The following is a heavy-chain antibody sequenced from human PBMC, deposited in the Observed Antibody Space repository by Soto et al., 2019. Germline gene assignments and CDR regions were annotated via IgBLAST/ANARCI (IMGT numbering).Heavy chain of an antibody. Sequence: QITLKESGPTLVKPTQTLTLTCTFSGFSLSSTRMAVGWIRQPPGKALEWLALIYWDDDKRYSPFLKSRHTITKDTSKNQVVLTMSNMDPVETARYYCAHIVVAGLGYYFDYWGQGTLVTVSS. CDR2: IYWDDDK. CDR1: GFSLSSTRMA. D-gene: IGHD6-19*01. CDR3: AHIVVAGLGYYFDY. V-gene: IGHV2-5*02. J-gene: IGHJ4*02.